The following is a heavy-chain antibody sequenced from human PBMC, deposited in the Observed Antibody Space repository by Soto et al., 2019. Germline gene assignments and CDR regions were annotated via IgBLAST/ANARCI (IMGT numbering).Heavy chain of an antibody. D-gene: IGHD2-15*01. CDR1: GFTFSSYA. CDR2: ISGSGGST. J-gene: IGHJ3*02. Sequence: GESLKISCAASGFTFSSYAMSWVRQAPGKGLEWVSAISGSGGSTYYADSVKGRFTISRDNSKNTLYLQMNSLRAEDTAVYYCAKLVAGYCSGCSCYSDIWGQGTMVTVSS. CDR3: AKLVAGYCSGCSCYSDI. V-gene: IGHV3-23*01.